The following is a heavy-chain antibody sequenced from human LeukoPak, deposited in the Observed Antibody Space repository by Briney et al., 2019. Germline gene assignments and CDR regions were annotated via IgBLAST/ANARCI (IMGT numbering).Heavy chain of an antibody. J-gene: IGHJ5*02. CDR2: IYYSGST. V-gene: IGHV4-39*01. D-gene: IGHD6-13*01. Sequence: SETLSLTCTVSGGSLSSSSYYWGWIRQPPVKGLEWIGSIYYSGSTYYNPSLKSRVTISVDTSKNQFSLKLSSVTAADTAVYYCARHVGIAAAGTTPTGGWFDPWGQGTLVTVSS. CDR3: ARHVGIAAAGTTPTGGWFDP. CDR1: GGSLSSSSYY.